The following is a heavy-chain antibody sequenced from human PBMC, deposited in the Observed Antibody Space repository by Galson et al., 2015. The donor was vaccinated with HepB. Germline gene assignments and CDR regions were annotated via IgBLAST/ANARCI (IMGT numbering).Heavy chain of an antibody. CDR2: IYHSGST. J-gene: IGHJ4*02. CDR1: GGSISSSNW. CDR3: ARGAPDYYGSGSHG. D-gene: IGHD3-10*01. Sequence: ETLSLTCAVSGGSISSSNWWSWVRQPPGKGLEWIGEIYHSGSTNYNPSLKSRVTISVDKSKNQFSPKLSSVTAADTAVYYCARGAPDYYGSGSHGWGQGTLVTVSS. V-gene: IGHV4-4*02.